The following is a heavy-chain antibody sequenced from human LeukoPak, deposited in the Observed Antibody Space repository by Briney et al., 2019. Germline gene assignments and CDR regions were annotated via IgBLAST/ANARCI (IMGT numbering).Heavy chain of an antibody. D-gene: IGHD1-26*01. CDR3: ARHVAGPTEIPCYFDC. V-gene: IGHV4-39*01. CDR2: IYYIGST. J-gene: IGHJ4*02. CDR1: GGSISSSSYY. Sequence: SETLSLTCTVSGGSISSSSYYWGWIRQPPGKGLEWIGSIYYIGSTYYSPSLKSRVTISVDTSKNQFSLKLSSVTAADTAVYFCARHVAGPTEIPCYFDCWGQGTLVTVSS.